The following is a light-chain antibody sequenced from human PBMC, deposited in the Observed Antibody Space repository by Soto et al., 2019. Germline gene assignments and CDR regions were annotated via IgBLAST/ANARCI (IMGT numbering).Light chain of an antibody. V-gene: IGKV1-5*03. CDR1: QSISSW. J-gene: IGKJ1*01. CDR3: QQYDTYSGT. CDR2: KAS. Sequence: DIQMTQSPSTLSASVGDRVTITCRASQSISSWLAWYQQKPGKAPKLLIHKASSLKSGVPSTFSGSGFGTELTLTIISLQPDDFATYYCQQYDTYSGTFGQGTKVEIK.